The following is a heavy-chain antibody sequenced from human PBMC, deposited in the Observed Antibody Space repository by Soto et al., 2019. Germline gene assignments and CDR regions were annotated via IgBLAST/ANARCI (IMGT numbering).Heavy chain of an antibody. Sequence: PSETLSLTCAVSGYSIGGGYYWAWIRQSPGKGLEWIGSIYHAGSVYYNPSLNGRVALSMDTSKNHFSLKLTSVTAADTAVYYCARTFDYYGMDVWGQGITVTVSS. CDR2: IYHAGSV. J-gene: IGHJ6*02. CDR1: GYSIGGGYY. V-gene: IGHV4-38-2*01. CDR3: ARTFDYYGMDV.